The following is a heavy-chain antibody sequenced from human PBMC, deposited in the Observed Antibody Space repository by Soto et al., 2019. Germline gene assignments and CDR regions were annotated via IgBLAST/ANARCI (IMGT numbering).Heavy chain of an antibody. CDR2: ISGSGGST. J-gene: IGHJ5*02. V-gene: IGHV3-23*01. CDR3: AKDITYYDFWSGPFWFDP. D-gene: IGHD3-3*01. Sequence: GGSLRLSCAASGFTFSSYAMSWVRQAPGKGLEWVSAISGSGGSTYYADSVKGRFTISRDNSKNTLYLQMNSLRAEDTAVYYCAKDITYYDFWSGPFWFDPWGQGTLVTVSS. CDR1: GFTFSSYA.